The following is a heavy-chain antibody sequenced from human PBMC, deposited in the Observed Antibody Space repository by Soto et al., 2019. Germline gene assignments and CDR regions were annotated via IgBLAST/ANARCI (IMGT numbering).Heavy chain of an antibody. CDR1: GFTFSTYG. CDR3: AGDSSGYYYAF. Sequence: QVQLVESGGGVVQPGRSLRLSCSASGFTFSTYGMHWVRQAPGKGLEWVAVISYDGSNKYYADPVKGRFTISRDNSQNTLHLQMNSLRAEDTAVYYCAGDSSGYYYAFWGQGTLVTVSS. CDR2: ISYDGSNK. V-gene: IGHV3-30*03. D-gene: IGHD3-22*01. J-gene: IGHJ4*02.